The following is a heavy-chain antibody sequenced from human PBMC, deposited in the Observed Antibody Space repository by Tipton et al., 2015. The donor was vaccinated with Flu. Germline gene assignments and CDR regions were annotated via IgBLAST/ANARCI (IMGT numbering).Heavy chain of an antibody. V-gene: IGHV3-11*06. J-gene: IGHJ4*02. CDR3: ARGKFTYYYDSSGYDY. CDR1: GFTFSDYY. CDR2: ISSSSSYI. Sequence: SLRLSCAASGFTFSDYYMSWIRQAPGKGLEWVSYISSSSSYIYYADSVKGRFTISRDNAKNSLYLQMNSLRAEDTAVYYCARGKFTYYYDSSGYDYWGQGTLVTVSS. D-gene: IGHD3-22*01.